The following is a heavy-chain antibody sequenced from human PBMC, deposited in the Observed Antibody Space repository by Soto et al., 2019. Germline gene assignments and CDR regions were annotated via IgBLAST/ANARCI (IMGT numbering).Heavy chain of an antibody. V-gene: IGHV1-18*01. CDR2: IYGYNGHT. CDR3: ARGDIVSSTPGDY. D-gene: IGHD5-12*01. J-gene: IGHJ4*02. Sequence: QIQLVQSGPEVKKPGASVKVSCKASSYRFTSFGISWVRQAPGQGLEWMGWIYGYNGHTNYVQKVQGRATMTTDSSTSTAYMELRTLRSDDTAVYYCARGDIVSSTPGDYWGQGTLVTVSA. CDR1: SYRFTSFG.